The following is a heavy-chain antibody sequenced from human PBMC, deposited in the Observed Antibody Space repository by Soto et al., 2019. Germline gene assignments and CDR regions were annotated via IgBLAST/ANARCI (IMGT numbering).Heavy chain of an antibody. CDR1: GFTFSSHW. D-gene: IGHD5-12*01. Sequence: GGSLRLSCAASGFTFSSHWMHWVRQAPGKGLVWISRIHSDGSITGYADSVKGRFTVSRDNAKNMLYLQMNSLRAEDTAVYYCTRDRTTITLFDSWGQGTLVTVSS. V-gene: IGHV3-74*01. CDR2: IHSDGSIT. J-gene: IGHJ4*02. CDR3: TRDRTTITLFDS.